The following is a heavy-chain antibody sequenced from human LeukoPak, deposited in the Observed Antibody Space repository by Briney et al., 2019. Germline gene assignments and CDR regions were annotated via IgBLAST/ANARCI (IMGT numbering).Heavy chain of an antibody. CDR2: IIPIFGTA. CDR3: APDLDP. Sequence: SVKVSCKASGFTFTSHDYNWVRQATGQGLEWMGGIIPIFGTANYGQKFQGRVTITADESTSTAYMELSSLRSEDTAVYYCAPDLDPWGQGTLVTVSS. J-gene: IGHJ5*02. V-gene: IGHV1-69*13. D-gene: IGHD1-14*01. CDR1: GFTFTSHD.